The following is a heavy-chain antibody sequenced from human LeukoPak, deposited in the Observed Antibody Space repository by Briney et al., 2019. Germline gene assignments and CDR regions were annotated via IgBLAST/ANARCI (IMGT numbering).Heavy chain of an antibody. V-gene: IGHV3-7*01. J-gene: IGHJ4*02. CDR2: IKQRGSEK. D-gene: IGHD2/OR15-2a*01. CDR1: GFSFNYSW. Sequence: GGSLRLSCAASGFSFNYSWMSWVRQSPGKGLEWVANIKQRGSEKSYGDSVKGRFRLSRDNTKNPVFLQMNSLRAEDTAVYYCARVGIDYLASYHFDHWGRGTLVTVSS. CDR3: ARVGIDYLASYHFDH.